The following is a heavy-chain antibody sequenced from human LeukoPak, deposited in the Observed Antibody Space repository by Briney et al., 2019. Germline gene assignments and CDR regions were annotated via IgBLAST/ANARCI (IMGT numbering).Heavy chain of an antibody. Sequence: GGSLRLSCAASGFTFSTYWMSWARQAPRKALEGVANIKEDGSEQYYVDSLEGRFTISRDNAQNSLYLQMSSLRAEDTAMYYCARDGEYYYDSSGYFDYWGQGTLVTVSS. D-gene: IGHD3-22*01. J-gene: IGHJ4*02. CDR2: IKEDGSEQ. V-gene: IGHV3-7*01. CDR1: GFTFSTYW. CDR3: ARDGEYYYDSSGYFDY.